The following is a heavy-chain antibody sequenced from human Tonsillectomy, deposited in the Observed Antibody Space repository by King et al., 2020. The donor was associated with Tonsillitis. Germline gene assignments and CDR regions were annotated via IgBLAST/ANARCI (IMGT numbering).Heavy chain of an antibody. V-gene: IGHV3-23*04. CDR3: AKDGNSGYERLGYFDY. CDR2: ISGSGHRT. Sequence: VQLVESGGGLVQPGGSLRLSCEASGFTFSGYGMSWVRQAPGRGLECVSAISGSGHRTYYADSVKGRFTISRDNSKNTLYLQMNSLRAKDTAVYYCAKDGNSGYERLGYFDYWGQGTLVTASS. D-gene: IGHD5-12*01. J-gene: IGHJ4*02. CDR1: GFTFSGYG.